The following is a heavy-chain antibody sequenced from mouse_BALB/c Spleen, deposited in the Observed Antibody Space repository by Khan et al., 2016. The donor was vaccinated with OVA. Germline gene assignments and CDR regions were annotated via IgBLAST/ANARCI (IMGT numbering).Heavy chain of an antibody. CDR3: GRRGLYGIFVY. Sequence: VQLQQSGPELAKPGASVKMSCKASGYTFISYWMHWVKQRPGQGLEWIGYINPSTDYTEYNQKFKDKATLTTDKSSNTAYMQLSSLTSEDSAVYYCGRRGLYGIFVYWGQGTRLTVSA. J-gene: IGHJ3*01. CDR2: INPSTDYT. V-gene: IGHV1-7*01. D-gene: IGHD2-1*01. CDR1: GYTFISYW.